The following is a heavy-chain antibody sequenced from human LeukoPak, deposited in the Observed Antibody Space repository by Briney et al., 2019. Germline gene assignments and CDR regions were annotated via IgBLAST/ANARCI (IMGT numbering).Heavy chain of an antibody. CDR3: ARHAVTTLPRYYMDV. V-gene: IGHV4-39*01. Sequence: SETLSLTCTVSGVSISSSNSYWGWIRQPPGKGLEWIGSIYYSGNTYYNASLKSQVSISIDTSKNQFSLKLSSVTAADTAVYYCARHAVTTLPRYYMDVWGKGTTVTISS. CDR2: IYYSGNT. J-gene: IGHJ6*03. D-gene: IGHD4-17*01. CDR1: GVSISSSNSY.